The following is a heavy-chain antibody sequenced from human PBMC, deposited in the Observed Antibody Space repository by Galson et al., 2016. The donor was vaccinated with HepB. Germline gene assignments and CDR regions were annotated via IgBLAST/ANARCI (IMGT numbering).Heavy chain of an antibody. CDR1: GFIFSSYS. Sequence: SLRLSCAASGFIFSSYSMNWVRQAPGKGLEWVSYISRSTPTIYYADSVKGRFTVSRDNAKNSLYVQMDSLRAEDTAVYYCASGIAVTTSNSFWYFDLWGRGTLVTVSS. CDR3: ASGIAVTTSNSFWYFDL. CDR2: ISRSTPTI. D-gene: IGHD4-17*01. J-gene: IGHJ2*01. V-gene: IGHV3-48*04.